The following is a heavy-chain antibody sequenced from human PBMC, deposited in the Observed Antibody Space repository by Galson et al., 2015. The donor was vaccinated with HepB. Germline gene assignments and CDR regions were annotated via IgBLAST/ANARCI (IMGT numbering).Heavy chain of an antibody. Sequence: SLRLSCAASGFTFGDYAVSWFRQAPGKGLEWVGLIRSKAYGGTTENAASVKGRFTLSRDYSKNIAYLQVNSLKTEDTAVYYCARSQLPNYYYYGMDVWGQGTTVTVSS. V-gene: IGHV3-49*03. CDR3: ARSQLPNYYYYGMDV. CDR2: IRSKAYGGTT. J-gene: IGHJ6*02. CDR1: GFTFGDYA. D-gene: IGHD2-2*01.